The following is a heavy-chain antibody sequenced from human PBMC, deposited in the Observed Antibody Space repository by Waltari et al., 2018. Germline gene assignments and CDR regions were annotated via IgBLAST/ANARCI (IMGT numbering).Heavy chain of an antibody. CDR1: GGSISSYY. D-gene: IGHD3-3*01. CDR2: IYYRGST. CDR3: ARVGDFWSGPDY. J-gene: IGHJ4*02. V-gene: IGHV4-59*01. Sequence: QVQLQESGPGLVKPSETLSLTCTVSGGSISSYYWSWIRQPPGKGLEWIGYIYYRGSTNYNPSLKSRVTISVDTSKNQFSLKLSSVTAADTAVYYCARVGDFWSGPDYWGQGTLVTVSS.